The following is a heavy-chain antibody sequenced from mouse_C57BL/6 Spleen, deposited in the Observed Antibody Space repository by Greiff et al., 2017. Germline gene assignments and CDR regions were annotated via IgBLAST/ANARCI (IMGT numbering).Heavy chain of an antibody. CDR2: IYPGDGDT. V-gene: IGHV1-80*01. Sequence: QVQLQQSGAELVKPGASVKISCKASGYAFSSYWMNWVKQRPGKGLEWIGQIYPGDGDTNYNGKFKGKATLTADKSSSTAYMQLSSLTSEDSAVYFCARFDYDVGYFDYWGQGTTLTVSS. CDR1: GYAFSSYW. J-gene: IGHJ2*01. CDR3: ARFDYDVGYFDY. D-gene: IGHD2-4*01.